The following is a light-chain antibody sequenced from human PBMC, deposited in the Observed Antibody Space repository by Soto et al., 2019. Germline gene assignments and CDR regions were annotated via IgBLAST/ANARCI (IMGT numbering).Light chain of an antibody. CDR2: KAS. Sequence: DIQMTQYPSTLSASVGDRVIITCRASQSISSWLAWYQQKPGKAPKLLISKASNLESGVPSRFSGSGSGTEFTLTVSSLQPDDFATYYCQRYYSYWTFGQGTKVEIK. J-gene: IGKJ1*01. CDR3: QRYYSYWT. CDR1: QSISSW. V-gene: IGKV1-5*03.